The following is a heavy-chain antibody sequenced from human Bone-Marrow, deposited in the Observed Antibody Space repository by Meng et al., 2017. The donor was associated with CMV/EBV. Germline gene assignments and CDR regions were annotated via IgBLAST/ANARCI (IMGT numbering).Heavy chain of an antibody. CDR2: ISSGSSYI. CDR3: ARGALLWFGEFYYFDY. Sequence: GESLKISCAASGFIFSTYDINWVRQAPGKGLEWVSSISSGSSYIYYGDSVKGRFTISRDNAKNSLYLQMNSLRAEDTAVYYCARGALLWFGEFYYFDYWGQGTLVTVSS. V-gene: IGHV3-21*01. CDR1: GFIFSTYD. J-gene: IGHJ4*02. D-gene: IGHD3-10*01.